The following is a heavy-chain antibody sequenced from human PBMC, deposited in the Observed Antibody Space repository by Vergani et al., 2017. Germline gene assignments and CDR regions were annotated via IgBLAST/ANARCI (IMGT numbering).Heavy chain of an antibody. CDR1: GGSISSGGYS. D-gene: IGHD3-22*01. Sequence: QLQLQESGSGLVKPSQTLSLTCAVSGGSISSGGYSWSWLRQPPGKGLEWIGYIYHSGSTYYNPSLKSRVTISVDRSKNQFSLKLSSVTAADTAVYYCARATDSSGYPYYFEYWGQGALVTVSS. V-gene: IGHV4-30-2*01. CDR2: IYHSGST. J-gene: IGHJ4*02. CDR3: ARATDSSGYPYYFEY.